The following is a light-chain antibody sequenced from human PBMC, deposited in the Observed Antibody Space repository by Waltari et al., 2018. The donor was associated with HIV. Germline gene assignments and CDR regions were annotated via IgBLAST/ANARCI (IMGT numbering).Light chain of an antibody. V-gene: IGKV1-6*02. J-gene: IGKJ3*01. CDR2: AAS. CDR1: KGTGSD. Sequence: AIQMTQSPSSLSASVGDRVTITCRASKGTGSDLGWYQQKHGQAPKPLMYAASSLQTGIPSRFSGSRSGTDVTHTFSSLQTDDSATYGCLQDGSFPLTFGPGTKVDV. CDR3: LQDGSFPLT.